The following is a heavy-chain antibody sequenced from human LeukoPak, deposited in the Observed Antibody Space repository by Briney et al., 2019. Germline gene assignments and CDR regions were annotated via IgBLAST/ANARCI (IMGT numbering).Heavy chain of an antibody. CDR1: SGSISTSNYY. CDR2: IFYSGST. V-gene: IGHV4-39*01. J-gene: IGHJ4*02. D-gene: IGHD6-13*01. Sequence: PSETLSLTCTVSSGSISTSNYYWGWVRQPPGKALEWIGNIFYSGSTYYSPSLKSRVTISVDTSKNQFSLKLSSVTAADTAVYYCARHSSSQRPNFDYWGQGTLVTVSS. CDR3: ARHSSSQRPNFDY.